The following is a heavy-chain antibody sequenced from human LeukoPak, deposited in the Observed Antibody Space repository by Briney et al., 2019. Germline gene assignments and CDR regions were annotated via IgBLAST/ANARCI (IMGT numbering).Heavy chain of an antibody. CDR1: GDSISGADYY. Sequence: SETLSLTCTVSGDSISGADYYWRWIRQPPGTGLEWIAYVYYSGSTYYNPSLKSRLTISVDTSKNQFSLKLNSVTAADTAVYYCARGGGGSSTVTTYWFDPWGQGALVTVSS. CDR2: VYYSGST. J-gene: IGHJ5*02. D-gene: IGHD4-17*01. V-gene: IGHV4-30-4*01. CDR3: ARGGGGSSTVTTYWFDP.